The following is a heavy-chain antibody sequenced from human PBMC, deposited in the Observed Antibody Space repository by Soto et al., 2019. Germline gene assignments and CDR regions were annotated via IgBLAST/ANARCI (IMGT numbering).Heavy chain of an antibody. Sequence: ASVKVSCKASGYTFTNYGVSWVRQAPGQGLEWMGWITTYSGNTKYAQKVQGRVTMTTDTPTGTAYMELRSLRSDDTAVYYCARRSGNYQYYFDYCGQGTLVTVPQ. CDR1: GYTFTNYG. D-gene: IGHD3-10*01. J-gene: IGHJ4*02. CDR2: ITTYSGNT. CDR3: ARRSGNYQYYFDY. V-gene: IGHV1-18*01.